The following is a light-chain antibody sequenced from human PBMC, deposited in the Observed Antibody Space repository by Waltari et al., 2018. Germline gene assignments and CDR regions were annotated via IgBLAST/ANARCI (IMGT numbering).Light chain of an antibody. J-gene: IGLJ1*01. CDR2: EGS. V-gene: IGLV2-23*01. Sequence: QSALTHPASVSGSPGQSITISCPGTSSAVGSYNLVSWYHQHPGKAPKLMIYEGSKRPSGVSNRFSGSKSGNTASLTISGLQAEDEADYYCCSYAGSSTFVFGTGTKVTVL. CDR1: SSAVGSYNL. CDR3: CSYAGSSTFV.